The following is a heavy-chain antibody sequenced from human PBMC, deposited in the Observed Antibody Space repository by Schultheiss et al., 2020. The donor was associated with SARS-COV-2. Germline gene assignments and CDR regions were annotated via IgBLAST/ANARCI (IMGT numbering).Heavy chain of an antibody. CDR1: GFTFSSYA. CDR2: ISYDGSNK. CDR3: AKGEELRIEAPWPSAF. J-gene: IGHJ4*02. D-gene: IGHD6-6*01. Sequence: GGSLRLSCAASGFTFSSYAMHWVRQAPGKGLEWVAVISYDGSNKYYADSVKGRFTISRDNSKNTLYLQMNSLRAEDTAVYYCAKGEELRIEAPWPSAFWGQGTLVTVSS. V-gene: IGHV3-30-3*01.